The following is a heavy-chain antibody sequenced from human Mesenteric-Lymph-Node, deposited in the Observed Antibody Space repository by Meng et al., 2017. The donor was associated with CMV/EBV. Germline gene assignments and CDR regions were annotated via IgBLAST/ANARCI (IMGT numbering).Heavy chain of an antibody. CDR2: YDGPYK. J-gene: IGHJ4*02. D-gene: IGHD1-26*01. CDR3: AKDHEDRWELLD. CDR1: GSTFSRYG. V-gene: IGHV3-30*02. Sequence: GGSLRLSCAASGSTFSRYGMHWVRQAPGKGLEWVAYDGPYKSYANSVKGRFTTSRDNSKNTLYLQMNSLRAEDTAVYYCAKDHEDRWELLDWGQGTLVTVSS.